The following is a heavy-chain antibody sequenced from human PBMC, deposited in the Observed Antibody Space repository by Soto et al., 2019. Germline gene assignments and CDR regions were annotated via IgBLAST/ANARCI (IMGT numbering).Heavy chain of an antibody. CDR3: AKRGGTHWYTIDY. CDR2: ISYDGNTE. V-gene: IGHV3-30*18. J-gene: IGHJ4*02. Sequence: QVQLVESGGGVVQPGRSLRLSCAASGFIFRNYGMHWVRQAPGKGLEWVAVISYDGNTEYYEDSVKGRFTVSRDNSKNTLYLQMNSRRVEDTALYYCAKRGGTHWYTIDYWGQGTLVTVSS. D-gene: IGHD3-10*01. CDR1: GFIFRNYG.